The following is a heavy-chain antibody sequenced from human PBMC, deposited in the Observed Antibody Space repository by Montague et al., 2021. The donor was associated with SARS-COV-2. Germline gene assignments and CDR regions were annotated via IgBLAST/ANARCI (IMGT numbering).Heavy chain of an antibody. J-gene: IGHJ5*02. CDR1: GGSIVTGDYY. CDR2: IFHSGTT. D-gene: IGHD6-6*01. V-gene: IGHV4-39*02. Sequence: SETLSLTCSVSGGSIVTGDYYWAWSRQPPGKGLEWIGSIFHSGTTYYAPSLRGRVTISVDTSKNQFSLKLNSVTAADTDFFYCVREYTGSSQASWGQGTLVTVSA. CDR3: VREYTGSSQAS.